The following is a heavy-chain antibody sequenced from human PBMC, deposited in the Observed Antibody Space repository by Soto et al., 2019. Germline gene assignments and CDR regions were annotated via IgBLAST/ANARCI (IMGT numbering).Heavy chain of an antibody. CDR2: IYYSGST. J-gene: IGHJ4*02. CDR1: GGSISSGGHY. V-gene: IGHV4-31*03. D-gene: IGHD4-17*01. CDR3: GRGNRDYGDYVTDY. Sequence: QVQLQESGPGLVKPSQTLSLTCTVSGGSISSGGHYWSWIRQHPGKGLEWIGNIYYSGSTYYNPSLKSRVTISVDTAKNQAALKLSSVTAADTAVYYCGRGNRDYGDYVTDYWGQGTLVTVSS.